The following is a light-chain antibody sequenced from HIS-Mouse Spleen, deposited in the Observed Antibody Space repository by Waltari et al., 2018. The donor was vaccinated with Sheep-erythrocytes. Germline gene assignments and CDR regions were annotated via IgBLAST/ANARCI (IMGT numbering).Light chain of an antibody. Sequence: SYELTQPPSVSVSPGQTASITCPGDKLGDKYACWYQQKSGQSPVLVIYQDSKRPSGIPERFSGSNSGNTATLTISGTQAMDEADYYCQAWDSSIYVFGTGTKVTVL. CDR2: QDS. V-gene: IGLV3-1*01. J-gene: IGLJ1*01. CDR1: KLGDKY. CDR3: QAWDSSIYV.